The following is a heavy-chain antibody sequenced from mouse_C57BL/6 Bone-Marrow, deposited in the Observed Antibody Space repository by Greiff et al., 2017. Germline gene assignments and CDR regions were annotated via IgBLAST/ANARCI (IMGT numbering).Heavy chain of an antibody. CDR3: ARHGSTVVAPDYIDY. Sequence: VQLQQSGAELVKPGASVKLSCKASGYTFTEYTIPWVKQRSGQGLEWIGWFYPGSGSIKYNEKFKDKATLTADKSSSSVYMELSRLTSEDSAVYFYARHGSTVVAPDYIDYWGQDTTLTVSS. J-gene: IGHJ2*01. D-gene: IGHD1-1*01. V-gene: IGHV1-62-2*01. CDR2: FYPGSGSI. CDR1: GYTFTEYT.